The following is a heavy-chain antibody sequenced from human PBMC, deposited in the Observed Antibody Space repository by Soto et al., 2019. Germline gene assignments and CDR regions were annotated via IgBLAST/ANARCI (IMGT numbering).Heavy chain of an antibody. CDR2: IYYSGST. D-gene: IGHD3-22*01. V-gene: IGHV4-59*01. J-gene: IGHJ5*02. Sequence: SETLSLTCTVSGGSISSYYWSWIRQPPGKGLEWIGYIYYSGSTNYNPSLKSRVTISVDTSKNQFSLKLSSVTAADTAVYYCARLYYYDSSGYRYNWFDPWGQGTLVTVSS. CDR1: GGSISSYY. CDR3: ARLYYYDSSGYRYNWFDP.